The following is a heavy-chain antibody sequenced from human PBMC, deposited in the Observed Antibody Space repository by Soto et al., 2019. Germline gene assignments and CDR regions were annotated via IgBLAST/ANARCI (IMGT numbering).Heavy chain of an antibody. J-gene: IGHJ4*02. Sequence: SETLSLTCTVSGGSISSGDYYWSWIRQPPGKGLEWIGYIYYSGSTYYNPSLKSRVTISVDTSKNQFSLKLSSVTAADTAVYYCARVRVPLLWFGELLRYFDYWGQGTLVTVSS. V-gene: IGHV4-30-4*01. CDR2: IYYSGST. CDR1: GGSISSGDYY. D-gene: IGHD3-10*01. CDR3: ARVRVPLLWFGELLRYFDY.